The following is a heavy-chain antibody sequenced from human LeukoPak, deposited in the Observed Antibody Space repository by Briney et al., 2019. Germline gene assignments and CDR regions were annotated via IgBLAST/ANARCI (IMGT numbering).Heavy chain of an antibody. J-gene: IGHJ6*03. CDR2: IYNRGST. CDR3: ARARVGYAYDYYYYYMDV. CDR1: GGSISNSY. D-gene: IGHD5-18*01. Sequence: SETLSLTCTVSGGSISNSYWSSIRQPPGKGLEWIGYIYNRGSTDYNPSLKSRVTISVDTSENQFSLRLSSVTAADAAVYYCARARVGYAYDYYYYYMDVWGKGTTVTVSS. V-gene: IGHV4-59*01.